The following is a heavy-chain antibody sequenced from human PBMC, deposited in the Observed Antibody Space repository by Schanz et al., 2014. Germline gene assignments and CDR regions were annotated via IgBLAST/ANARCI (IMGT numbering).Heavy chain of an antibody. Sequence: EVKLVESGGGAVRPGGSLRLSCAASGFTLSSYCMHWVRQVPGKGLEWVSCTNGDGTNAKYADSVKGRFTISRDNAKKTLSLQMISLRAEDTSVYYCARDVDDRRGYGSGYCLGDCMDVWGQGTTVTVSS. CDR1: GFTLSSYC. J-gene: IGHJ6*02. CDR3: ARDVDDRRGYGSGYCLGDCMDV. CDR2: TNGDGTNA. D-gene: IGHD3-10*01. V-gene: IGHV3-74*01.